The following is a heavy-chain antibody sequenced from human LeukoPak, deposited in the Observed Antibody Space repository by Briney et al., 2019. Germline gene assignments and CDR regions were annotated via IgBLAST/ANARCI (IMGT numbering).Heavy chain of an antibody. Sequence: SETLSLTCAVYGGSFSGYYWSWIRQPPGKGLEWIGEINHSGSTNYNPSLKSRVTISVDTSKNQFSLRLSSVTAADTAVYYCARAIQYYYDSSGSNDDYWGQGTLVTVSS. D-gene: IGHD3-22*01. CDR2: INHSGST. J-gene: IGHJ4*02. CDR1: GGSFSGYY. V-gene: IGHV4-34*01. CDR3: ARAIQYYYDSSGSNDDY.